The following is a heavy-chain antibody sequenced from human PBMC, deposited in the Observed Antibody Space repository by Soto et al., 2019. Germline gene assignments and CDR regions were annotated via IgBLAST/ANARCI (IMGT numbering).Heavy chain of an antibody. CDR3: ARGLSIAAAALRY. V-gene: IGHV4-34*01. CDR2: INHSRNT. J-gene: IGHJ4*02. Sequence: QVQLQLWGAGLLKPSETLSLTCAVYGGSFSGYYWSWIRQPPGKGLEWIGEINHSRNTNYNPSLKSRLTISVDTSKNQFSLKLRSVTAADTAVYYCARGLSIAAAALRYWGQGTLVTVSS. CDR1: GGSFSGYY. D-gene: IGHD6-13*01.